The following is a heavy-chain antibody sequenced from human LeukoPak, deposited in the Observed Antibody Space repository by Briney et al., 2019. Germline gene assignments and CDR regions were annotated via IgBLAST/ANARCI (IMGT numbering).Heavy chain of an antibody. CDR2: IRSKAYGGTT. V-gene: IGHV3-49*04. D-gene: IGHD2-15*01. J-gene: IGHJ4*02. Sequence: GGSLRLSCAASGFTFSSYSMNWVRQAPGKGLEWVGFIRSKAYGGTTEYAASVKGRFTISRDDSKSIAYLQMNSLKTEDTAVYYCTRDPTGFDYWGQGTLVTVSS. CDR3: TRDPTGFDY. CDR1: GFTFSSYS.